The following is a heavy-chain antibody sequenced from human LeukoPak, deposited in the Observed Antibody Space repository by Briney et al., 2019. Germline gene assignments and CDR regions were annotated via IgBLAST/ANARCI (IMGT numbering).Heavy chain of an antibody. J-gene: IGHJ4*02. CDR2: IYTSGST. V-gene: IGHV4-61*02. CDR3: ANSIDFDYGDYYFDY. Sequence: SETLSLTCTVSGGSISSSSYYWSWIRQPAGKGLEWIGRIYTSGSTNYNPSLKSRVTISLDTSKNQFSLKLSSVTAADTAVYYCANSIDFDYGDYYFDYWGQGALVTISS. CDR1: GGSISSSSYY. D-gene: IGHD4-17*01.